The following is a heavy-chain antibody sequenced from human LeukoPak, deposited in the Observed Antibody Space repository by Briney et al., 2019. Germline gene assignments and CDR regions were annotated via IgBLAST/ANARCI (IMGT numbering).Heavy chain of an antibody. Sequence: SVKVSCKASGGTFSSYAISWVRQAPGQGLEWMGGIIPIFGTANYAQKFQGRVTITTDESTSTAYMELSSLRSEDTAVYYCAREGRDDYGGNPPPGYFDYWGQGTLVTVSS. V-gene: IGHV1-69*05. J-gene: IGHJ4*02. CDR1: GGTFSSYA. CDR3: AREGRDDYGGNPPPGYFDY. D-gene: IGHD4-23*01. CDR2: IIPIFGTA.